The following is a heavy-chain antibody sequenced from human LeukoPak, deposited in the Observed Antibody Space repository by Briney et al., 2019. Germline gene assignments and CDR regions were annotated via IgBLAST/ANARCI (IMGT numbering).Heavy chain of an antibody. D-gene: IGHD2/OR15-2a*01. CDR3: AADDQQSIL. Sequence: SVKVSCKASQFTFSNSAFQGVRQARGQRLEWMGWIVVGSGHTNYAQRFQQRVIITRDMSTKTVYMELSSLKSEDTAVYYCAADDQQSILWGQGTLVAVSS. CDR1: QFTFSNSA. J-gene: IGHJ4*02. CDR2: IVVGSGHT. V-gene: IGHV1-58*01.